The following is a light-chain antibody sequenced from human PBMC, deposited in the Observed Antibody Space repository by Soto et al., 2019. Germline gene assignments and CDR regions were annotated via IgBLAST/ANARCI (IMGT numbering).Light chain of an antibody. CDR3: PHRVIRLHT. CDR2: DAS. V-gene: IGKV3-11*01. J-gene: IGKJ5*01. Sequence: KQSAAAVSLNKEERATLSCRASQSVSSYLLWYQQKPGQTPRLLIYDASNRATGIPARFRGSGSETDFTLTISSLQAEDVAVYNCPHRVIRLHTFA. CDR1: QSVSSY.